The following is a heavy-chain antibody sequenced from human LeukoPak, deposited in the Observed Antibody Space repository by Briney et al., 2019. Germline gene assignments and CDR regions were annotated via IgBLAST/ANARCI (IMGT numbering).Heavy chain of an antibody. V-gene: IGHV4-39*02. CDR1: GGSITSETYY. J-gene: IGHJ4*02. CDR2: IYYNGSA. D-gene: IGHD6-19*01. Sequence: SETLSLTCSVSGGSITSETYYWAWIRQPPGKGLEWLGSIYYNGSAYYSPSLHSRVTLSIDTSKNRFSLHLSSVTAADTAVYYCASRPVAGYKWEYYFDSWGQGTLVTVSS. CDR3: ASRPVAGYKWEYYFDS.